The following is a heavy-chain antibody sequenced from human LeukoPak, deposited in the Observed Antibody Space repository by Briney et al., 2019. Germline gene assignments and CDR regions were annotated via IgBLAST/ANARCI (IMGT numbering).Heavy chain of an antibody. D-gene: IGHD3-16*01. V-gene: IGHV3-64*01. CDR2: ISSNGGST. CDR3: ARVGAVGGVFRAFDL. CDR1: GFTFSSYA. Sequence: GGSLRLSCAASGFTFSSYAMHWVRQAPGKGLEYVSAISSNGGSTYYANSVKGRFTISRDNSKNTLYLQMNSLRAEDTAVYYCARVGAVGGVFRAFDLWGQGTMVTVSS. J-gene: IGHJ3*01.